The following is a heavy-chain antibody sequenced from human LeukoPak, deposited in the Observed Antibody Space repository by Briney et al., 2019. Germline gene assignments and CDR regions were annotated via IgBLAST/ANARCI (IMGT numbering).Heavy chain of an antibody. D-gene: IGHD2-21*02. CDR3: ARDRLPGFQDPLDY. Sequence: ASVKVSCKASGGTFSSYAICWVRQAPGQGLEWMGGIIPIFGTANYAQKFQGRVTITADESTSTAYMELSSLRSEDTAVYYCARDRLPGFQDPLDYWGQGTLVTVSS. V-gene: IGHV1-69*13. CDR2: IIPIFGTA. CDR1: GGTFSSYA. J-gene: IGHJ4*02.